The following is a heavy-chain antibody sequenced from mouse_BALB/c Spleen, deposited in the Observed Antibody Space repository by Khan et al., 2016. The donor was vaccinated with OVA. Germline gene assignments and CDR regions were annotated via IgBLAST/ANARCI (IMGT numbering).Heavy chain of an antibody. J-gene: IGHJ4*01. V-gene: IGHV3-8*02. CDR2: VTYSGNT. D-gene: IGHD1-1*01. CDR1: GDSITSGF. Sequence: EVELVESGPSLVKPSQTLSLTCSVTGDSITSGFWNWIRKFPGNKFEYMGYVTYSGNTYYNPSLKSRISITRDTSKSQYYLQLNSVTTEDTATYFCARSYGSWAMDYWGQGTSVTLSS. CDR3: ARSYGSWAMDY.